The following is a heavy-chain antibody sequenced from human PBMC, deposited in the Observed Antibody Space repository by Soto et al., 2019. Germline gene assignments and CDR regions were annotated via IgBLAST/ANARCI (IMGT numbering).Heavy chain of an antibody. D-gene: IGHD3-3*01. CDR2: ISYSGIA. CDR1: GDSISSGGHY. J-gene: IGHJ4*02. CDR3: ARAGNYDVLSGRMYYFDS. Sequence: PSETLSLTCTVSGDSISSGGHYWSWIRQHPGKRPEWIGYISYSGIAYYNPSLESRVTISVDTSNSQFSLRLSSVTAADTAVYFCARAGNYDVLSGRMYYFDSWGQGTPVTSPQ. V-gene: IGHV4-31*03.